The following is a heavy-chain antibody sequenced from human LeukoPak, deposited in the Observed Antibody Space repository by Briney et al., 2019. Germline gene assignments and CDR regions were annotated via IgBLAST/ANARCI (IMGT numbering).Heavy chain of an antibody. CDR2: ISGSGITT. Sequence: GALRLSCAASGFTFSSYAMSWVRQAPGKGLEWVSFISGSGITTYYADSVKGRFTISRDNSKNTLYLQINSLRAEDTAVYYCAKEMGWSDADAFDIWGQGTMVTVSS. V-gene: IGHV3-23*01. CDR1: GFTFSSYA. J-gene: IGHJ3*02. CDR3: AKEMGWSDADAFDI. D-gene: IGHD6-19*01.